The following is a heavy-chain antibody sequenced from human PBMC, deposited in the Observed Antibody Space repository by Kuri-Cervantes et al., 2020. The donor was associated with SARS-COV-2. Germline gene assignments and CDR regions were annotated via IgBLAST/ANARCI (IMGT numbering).Heavy chain of an antibody. Sequence: GESLKISCAASGFTFSSYEMNWVRQAPGKGLEWVGRIKSKTDGGTTDYAAPVKGRFTISRDDSKNTLYLQMNSLKTEDTAVYYCTTFSDNYYDYWGQGTLVTVSS. D-gene: IGHD5-24*01. CDR2: IKSKTDGGTT. CDR3: TTFSDNYYDY. CDR1: GFTFSSYE. J-gene: IGHJ4*02. V-gene: IGHV3-15*01.